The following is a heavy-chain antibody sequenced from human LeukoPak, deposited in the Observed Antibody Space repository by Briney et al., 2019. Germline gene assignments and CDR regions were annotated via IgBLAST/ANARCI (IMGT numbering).Heavy chain of an antibody. Sequence: SETLSLTCTVSGGSISTYYWNWIRQPAGKGLEWIGRIYTSGSTNYNPSLKSRVTISVDTSKNQFSLKLSSVAAADTAVYYCARGVYYDFWSGYFNNWFDPWGQGTLVTVSS. J-gene: IGHJ5*02. V-gene: IGHV4-4*07. CDR2: IYTSGST. CDR3: ARGVYYDFWSGYFNNWFDP. D-gene: IGHD3-3*01. CDR1: GGSISTYY.